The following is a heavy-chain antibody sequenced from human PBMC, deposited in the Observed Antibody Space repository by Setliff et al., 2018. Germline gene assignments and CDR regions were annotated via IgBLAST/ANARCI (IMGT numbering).Heavy chain of an antibody. D-gene: IGHD3-10*01. CDR1: GFIFSNFW. CDR3: VRDQDFNTDPYYRFSEGEVFHF. V-gene: IGHV3-7*03. Sequence: GGSLRLSCATSGFIFSNFWMSWVRQAPGKGLEWVGNINKDGSQKYYVDSLRGRFTISRDNADNSLFLQINSLRAEDTAVYYCVRDQDFNTDPYYRFSEGEVFHFWGQGTMVTVSS. J-gene: IGHJ3*01. CDR2: INKDGSQK.